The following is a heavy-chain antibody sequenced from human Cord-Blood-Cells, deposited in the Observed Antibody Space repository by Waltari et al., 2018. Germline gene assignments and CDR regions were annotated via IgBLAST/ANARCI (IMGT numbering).Heavy chain of an antibody. Sequence: QVQLQQSGPGLVKPSQTLSLTCAISGDSVSSNSPAWNWLRQSPSRGLEWLGSTYCRSKWYYDYAVSVKRRVTLNTESSKNRFSLQLKAATVEYTAVYDCAREAAAGTGYWGQGTLVTVSS. CDR3: AREAAAGTGY. D-gene: IGHD6-13*01. V-gene: IGHV6-1*01. CDR2: TYCRSKWYY. CDR1: GDSVSSNSPA. J-gene: IGHJ4*02.